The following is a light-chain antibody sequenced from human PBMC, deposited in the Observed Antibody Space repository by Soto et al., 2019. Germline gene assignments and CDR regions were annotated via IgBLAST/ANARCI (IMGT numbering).Light chain of an antibody. Sequence: QSVLTQPASVSASPGQSITISCTGTSSDVGGYKFVSWYQYHPGKAPKLMIYEVNNRPSGVSNRFSGSKSGNTASLTISGLQPEDEADYYCLSYTSANTRVFGGGTKLTVL. CDR3: LSYTSANTRV. CDR2: EVN. V-gene: IGLV2-14*01. J-gene: IGLJ3*02. CDR1: SSDVGGYKF.